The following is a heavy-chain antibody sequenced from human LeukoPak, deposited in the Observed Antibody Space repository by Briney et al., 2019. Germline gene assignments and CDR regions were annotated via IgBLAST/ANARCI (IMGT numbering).Heavy chain of an antibody. J-gene: IGHJ4*02. V-gene: IGHV1-24*01. Sequence: ASVKVSCKVSGYTLTELSMHWVRQAPGKGLEWMGGFDPEDGETIYAQKFQGRVTMTEDTSTDTAYMELSSLRSGDTAVYYCATDLSLGWELLFWGQGTLVTVSS. CDR3: ATDLSLGWELLF. D-gene: IGHD1-26*01. CDR1: GYTLTELS. CDR2: FDPEDGET.